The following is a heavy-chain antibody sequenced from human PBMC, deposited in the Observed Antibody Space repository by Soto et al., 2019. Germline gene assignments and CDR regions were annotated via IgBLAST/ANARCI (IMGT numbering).Heavy chain of an antibody. J-gene: IGHJ5*02. CDR1: GGSISSYH. CDR2: ILKTGST. D-gene: IGHD3-10*01. V-gene: IGHV4-4*08. CDR3: AKFQTMVRGVHRGNWFDP. Sequence: PSXTLSLTCTVSGGSISSYHWSWIRQSPVNGLEWIGYILKTGSTEYNPSLKSRVTISLDTSKNQFSLNVSSMTAADTAVYYCAKFQTMVRGVHRGNWFDPWGQGTQVTVSS.